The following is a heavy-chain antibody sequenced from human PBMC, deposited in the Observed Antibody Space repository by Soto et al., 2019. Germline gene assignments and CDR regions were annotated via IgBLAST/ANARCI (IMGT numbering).Heavy chain of an antibody. CDR3: ARMYYYDSSGYPNQGFDP. J-gene: IGHJ5*02. CDR2: IYYSGST. Sequence: SETLSLTCTVSGGSISSSSYYWGWIRQPPGKGLEWIGSIYYSGSTYYNPSLKSRVTISVDTSKNQFSLKLSSVTAADTAVYYCARMYYYDSSGYPNQGFDPWGQGTLVT. V-gene: IGHV4-39*01. D-gene: IGHD3-22*01. CDR1: GGSISSSSYY.